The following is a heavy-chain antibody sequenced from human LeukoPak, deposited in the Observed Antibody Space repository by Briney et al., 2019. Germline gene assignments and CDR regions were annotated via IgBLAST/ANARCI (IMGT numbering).Heavy chain of an antibody. J-gene: IGHJ4*02. Sequence: PSETLSLTCTVSGGSISSYYWSWIRQPPGKGLEWIGYIYYSGSTNYNPSLKSRVTISVDTSKNQFSLKLSSVTAADTAVYYCASSLQLWSHSDYWGQGTLVTVSS. CDR3: ASSLQLWSHSDY. V-gene: IGHV4-59*08. CDR2: IYYSGST. CDR1: GGSISSYY. D-gene: IGHD5-18*01.